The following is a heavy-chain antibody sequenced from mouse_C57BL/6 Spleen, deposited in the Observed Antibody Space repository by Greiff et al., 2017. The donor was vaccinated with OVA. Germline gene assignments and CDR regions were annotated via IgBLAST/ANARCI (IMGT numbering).Heavy chain of an antibody. D-gene: IGHD2-4*01. CDR1: GYSITSGYY. CDR2: ISYDGSN. J-gene: IGHJ2*01. CDR3: AREEDYDGRDYFDY. Sequence: ESGPGLVKPSQSLSLTCSVTGYSITSGYYWNWIRQFPGNKLEWMGYISYDGSNNYNPSLKNRISITRDTSKNQFFLKLNSVTTEDTATYYCAREEDYDGRDYFDYWGQGTTLTVSS. V-gene: IGHV3-6*01.